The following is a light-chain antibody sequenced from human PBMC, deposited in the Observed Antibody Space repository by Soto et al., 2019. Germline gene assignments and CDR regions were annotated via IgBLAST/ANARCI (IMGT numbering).Light chain of an antibody. V-gene: IGKV3-20*01. J-gene: IGKJ1*01. Sequence: IFLPQSPVTRSVSPAEIATLLYSVCQSDSSSYLAWYQQKPGQPPRLLIYGASSRATGIPDRFSGSGSGTDFTLTISRLEPEDLAVYYCQQYGSSRRTFGQGTKVDIK. CDR1: QSDSSSY. CDR2: GAS. CDR3: QQYGSSRRT.